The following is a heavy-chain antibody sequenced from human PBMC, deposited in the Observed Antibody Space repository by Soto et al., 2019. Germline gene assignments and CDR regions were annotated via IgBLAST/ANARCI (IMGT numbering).Heavy chain of an antibody. D-gene: IGHD3-3*01. V-gene: IGHV3-30-3*01. CDR2: ISYDGSNK. CDR3: ASPSA. Sequence: SLRLSCAAAGFTFSSYAMHWVRQAPGKGLEWVAVISYDGSNKYYADSVKGRFTISRDNSKNTLYLQMNSLRAEDTAVYYCASPSAWGQGTLVTVSS. J-gene: IGHJ5*02. CDR1: GFTFSSYA.